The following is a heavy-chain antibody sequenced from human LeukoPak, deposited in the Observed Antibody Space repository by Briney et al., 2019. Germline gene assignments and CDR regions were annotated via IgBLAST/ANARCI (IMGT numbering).Heavy chain of an antibody. Sequence: ASVKVSCKASGGTFSSYAISWVRQAPGQGLEWMGWINPNSGGTNYAQKFQGRVTMTRDTSISTAYMELSRLRSDDTAVYYCARRGSSWYHFDYWGQGTLVTVSS. CDR1: GGTFSSYA. CDR3: ARRGSSWYHFDY. D-gene: IGHD6-13*01. J-gene: IGHJ4*02. V-gene: IGHV1-2*02. CDR2: INPNSGGT.